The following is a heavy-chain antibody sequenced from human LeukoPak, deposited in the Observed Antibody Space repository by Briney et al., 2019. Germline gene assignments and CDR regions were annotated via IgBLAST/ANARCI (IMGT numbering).Heavy chain of an antibody. D-gene: IGHD6-13*01. CDR3: ARDYSSSWYMDY. CDR1: GFTFSSYS. V-gene: IGHV3-21*01. J-gene: IGHJ4*02. Sequence: GGSLRLSCAASGFTFSSYSMNWVRQAPGKGLEWFSSISSSSSYIYYADSVKGRFTISRDNAKNSLYLQMNSLRAEDTAVYYCARDYSSSWYMDYWGQGTLVTVFS. CDR2: ISSSSSYI.